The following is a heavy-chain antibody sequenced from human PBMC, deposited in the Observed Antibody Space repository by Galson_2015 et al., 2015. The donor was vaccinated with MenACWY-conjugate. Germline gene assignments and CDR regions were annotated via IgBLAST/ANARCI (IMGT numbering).Heavy chain of an antibody. J-gene: IGHJ6*03. CDR3: TTHKPDSWGGLLFHFYMDV. CDR1: AFTFSNAY. CDR2: IKSQTDGGKI. V-gene: IGHV3-15*01. Sequence: SLRLSCAGSAFTFSNAYMSWVRQAPGKGLEWVGRIKSQTDGGKIDYAAPVKGRFTISRDDSKNTLYLQMNSLKIEDTVVYYCTTHKPDSWGGLLFHFYMDVWGKGTTVTVSS. D-gene: IGHD2-21*01.